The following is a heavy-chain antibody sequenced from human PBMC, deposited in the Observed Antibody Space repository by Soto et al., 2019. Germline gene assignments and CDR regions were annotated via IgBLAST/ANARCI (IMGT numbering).Heavy chain of an antibody. CDR3: TRRSSGDYYFDY. CDR2: TRTRAYGGTT. CDR1: GFTFGDYA. J-gene: IGHJ4*02. D-gene: IGHD6-6*01. Sequence: QAXESLRLSCTASGFTFGDYAMSWFRQAPGKGLEWVNFTRTRAYGGTTENAASVKGRFTISRDDSKSIAYLQMNSLKTEDTAVYYCTRRSSGDYYFDYWGQGTLVTVSS. V-gene: IGHV3-49*03.